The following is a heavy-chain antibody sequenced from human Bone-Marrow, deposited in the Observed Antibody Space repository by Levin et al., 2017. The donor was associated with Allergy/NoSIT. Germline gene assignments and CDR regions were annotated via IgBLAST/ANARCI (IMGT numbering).Heavy chain of an antibody. J-gene: IGHJ5*02. D-gene: IGHD4-17*01. Sequence: SCAASGFPFSRYAMQWVRQAPGKGLEWVAFMSYDGSTKYYADSVKGRFTISRDNSKNTLYLEMNSLRPEDTAVYYCARGRLADYGDYGRVDPWGQGTLVTVSS. V-gene: IGHV3-30-3*01. CDR2: MSYDGSTK. CDR1: GFPFSRYA. CDR3: ARGRLADYGDYGRVDP.